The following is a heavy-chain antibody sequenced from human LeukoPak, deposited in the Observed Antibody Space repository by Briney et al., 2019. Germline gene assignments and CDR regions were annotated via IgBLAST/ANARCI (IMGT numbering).Heavy chain of an antibody. CDR2: VYSGGST. J-gene: IGHJ4*02. Sequence: GGSLRLSCAASGFTVSSNYMSWVRQAPGKGLEWVSVVYSGGSTEYADSVKGRFTISRDNSKNTLYLQMNSLRAEDTAVYYCARTSSAVNTKGLDSWGQGTLVTFSS. V-gene: IGHV3-53*01. CDR3: ARTSSAVNTKGLDS. D-gene: IGHD6-13*01. CDR1: GFTVSSNY.